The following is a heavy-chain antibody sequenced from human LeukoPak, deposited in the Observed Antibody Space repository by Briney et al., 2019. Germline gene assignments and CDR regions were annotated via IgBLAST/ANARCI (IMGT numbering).Heavy chain of an antibody. CDR1: GFTFNNYA. CDR3: ARNLGYCSGGSCYSYGYFDY. D-gene: IGHD2-15*01. V-gene: IGHV3-23*01. J-gene: IGHJ4*02. CDR2: ITGSGGDT. Sequence: PGGSLRLSCAASGFTFNNYAMSWVRQAPGKGLEWVSAITGSGGDTYHADSVKGRLTISRDNSKNMLFLQMSSLRAEDTAVYYCARNLGYCSGGSCYSYGYFDYWGQGTLVTVSS.